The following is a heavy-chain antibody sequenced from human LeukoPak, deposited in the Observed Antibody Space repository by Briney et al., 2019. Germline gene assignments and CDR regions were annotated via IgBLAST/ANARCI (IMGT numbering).Heavy chain of an antibody. CDR1: GFTFSNYN. J-gene: IGHJ1*01. Sequence: GGSLRLYCAASGFTFSNYNMNRVRQAPGKKLERVSSINSSSRYISYADSVKVRFTISRDNAKNSLYLKINRQRADDTAVYKSARDHGAAAEYFQHWGQGTLVTVAT. D-gene: IGHD6-13*01. CDR3: ARDHGAAAEYFQH. CDR2: INSSSRYI. V-gene: IGHV3-21*01.